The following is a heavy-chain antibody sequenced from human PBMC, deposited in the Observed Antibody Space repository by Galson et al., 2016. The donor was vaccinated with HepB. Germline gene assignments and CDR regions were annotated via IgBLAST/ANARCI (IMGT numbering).Heavy chain of an antibody. J-gene: IGHJ5*02. CDR3: ARQVYDSTGYYYP. D-gene: IGHD3-22*01. V-gene: IGHV4-31*02. Sequence: PSLKSRLTISVDTSQNQFSLKLSSVTAADTAVYYCARQVYDSTGYYYPWGQGTLVTVSS.